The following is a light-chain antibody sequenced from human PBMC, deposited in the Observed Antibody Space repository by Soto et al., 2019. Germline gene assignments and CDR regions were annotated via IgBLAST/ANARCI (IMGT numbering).Light chain of an antibody. CDR3: QQSGDSPPWT. CDR2: SAS. CDR1: QSVTSND. J-gene: IGKJ1*01. Sequence: ESVLMQSPCTLSLSPGERATLSCRASQSVTSNDLAWYQQKPGQTPRLLIYSASSRATGIPDRFSGSGSGTDFTLTISCLEPEEFTVYYCQQSGDSPPWTFGQGSKV. V-gene: IGKV3-20*01.